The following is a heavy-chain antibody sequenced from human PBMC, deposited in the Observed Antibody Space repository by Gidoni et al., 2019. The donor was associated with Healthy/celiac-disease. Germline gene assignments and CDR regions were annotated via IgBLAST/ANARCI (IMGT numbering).Heavy chain of an antibody. D-gene: IGHD1-26*01. V-gene: IGHV3-23*01. Sequence: EVPLLESGGGLVQPGGSLRLSCAASGFTFSSYAMSWVRQAPGKGLEWVSASRGSGGSTYYADSGKGLFTISRDNSKNTMDLQMNSLRAEDTAVDYCAKESVGWGQGTLVTVSS. J-gene: IGHJ4*02. CDR2: SRGSGGST. CDR1: GFTFSSYA. CDR3: AKESVG.